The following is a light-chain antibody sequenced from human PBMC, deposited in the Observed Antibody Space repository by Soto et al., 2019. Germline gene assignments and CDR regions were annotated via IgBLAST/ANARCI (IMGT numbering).Light chain of an antibody. CDR2: DVS. J-gene: IGLJ1*01. CDR3: SSYTSSSTHNYV. V-gene: IGLV2-14*01. CDR1: SSDVGGYNY. Sequence: QSVLTQPASVSGSLGQSITISCTGTSSDVGGYNYVSWYQQHPGKAPKLMIYDVSNRPSGVSNRFSGSKSGNTASLTISGLQAEDEADYYCSSYTSSSTHNYVFGTGTKVT.